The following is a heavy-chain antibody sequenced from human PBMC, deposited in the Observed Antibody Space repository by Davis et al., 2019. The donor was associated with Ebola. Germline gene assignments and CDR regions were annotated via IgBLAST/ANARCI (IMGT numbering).Heavy chain of an antibody. CDR3: AREGGRYYDSSGYVFDI. V-gene: IGHV1-46*01. D-gene: IGHD3-22*01. CDR2: INPITGGT. Sequence: ASVKVSCKASGYRFTSYYMHWVRQAPGQGLEWMGIINPITGGTSYAQNFQVRVSMTRDTSTSTVYMELGSLRSEDTAVYYCAREGGRYYDSSGYVFDIWGQGTVVKVSS. CDR1: GYRFTSYY. J-gene: IGHJ3*02.